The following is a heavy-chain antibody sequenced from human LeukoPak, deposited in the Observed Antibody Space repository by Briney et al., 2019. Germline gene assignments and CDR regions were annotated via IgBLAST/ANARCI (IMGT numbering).Heavy chain of an antibody. CDR3: AREVGYDSSGYYYVFALNDAFDI. CDR2: IYHSGST. CDR1: GYSISSGYY. Sequence: SETLSLTCTVSGYSISSGYYWGWIRQPPGKGLEWIGSIYHSGSTYYNPSLKSRVTISVDTSKNQFSLKLSSVTAADTAVYYCAREVGYDSSGYYYVFALNDAFDIWGQGTLVTVSS. V-gene: IGHV4-38-2*02. J-gene: IGHJ3*02. D-gene: IGHD3-22*01.